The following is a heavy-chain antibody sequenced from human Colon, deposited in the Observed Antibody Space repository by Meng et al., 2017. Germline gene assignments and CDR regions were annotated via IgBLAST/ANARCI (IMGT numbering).Heavy chain of an antibody. CDR3: ARVVSLVVKGNWFDS. V-gene: IGHV4-31*03. J-gene: IGHJ5*01. CDR1: GDSITSGGYY. Sequence: QGQLVESGPGLVKPSQTLSLTCNVSGDSITSGGYYWSWIRQHSGKGLEWIGYIDHSGTTYDNPSLKTRLTMSVDTSKNQFSLKLTSVTAADTAVYYCARVVSLVVKGNWFDSWGQGTLVTVSS. CDR2: IDHSGTT. D-gene: IGHD2-15*01.